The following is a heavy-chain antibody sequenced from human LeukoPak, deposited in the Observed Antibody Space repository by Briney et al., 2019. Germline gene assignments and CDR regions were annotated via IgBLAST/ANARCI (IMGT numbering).Heavy chain of an antibody. D-gene: IGHD5-18*01. J-gene: IGHJ4*02. CDR2: IIPIFGTA. CDR1: GGTFSSYA. CDR3: ARELAAMVSGIYYFDY. Sequence: SVKVSCKASGGTFSSYAISWVRQAPGQGLEWMGGIIPIFGTANYAQKFQGRVTITADESTSAAYMELSSLRSEDTAVYYCARELAAMVSGIYYFDYWGQGTLVTVSS. V-gene: IGHV1-69*13.